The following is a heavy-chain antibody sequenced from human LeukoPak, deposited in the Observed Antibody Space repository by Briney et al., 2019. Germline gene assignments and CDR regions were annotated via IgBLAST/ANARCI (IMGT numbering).Heavy chain of an antibody. Sequence: PSETLSLTCTVSGGSISSITYFWGWIRQPPGKGLEWIGYIYYSGSTNYNPSLKSRVTISVDTSKNQFSLRLSSVTAADTAVYYCARGLGYKGTRYYFDYWGQGTLVTVSS. J-gene: IGHJ4*02. D-gene: IGHD5-12*01. CDR2: IYYSGST. CDR1: GGSISSITYF. V-gene: IGHV4-61*05. CDR3: ARGLGYKGTRYYFDY.